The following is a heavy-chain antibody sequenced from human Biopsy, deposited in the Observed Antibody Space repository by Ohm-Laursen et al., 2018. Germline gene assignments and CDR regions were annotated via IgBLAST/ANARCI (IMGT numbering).Heavy chain of an antibody. CDR3: ARGSFWFGGNYYYYGMDV. D-gene: IGHD3-10*01. J-gene: IGHJ6*02. CDR2: MNPNSGNT. Sequence: ASVKVSCKASGYTFTSYDINWVRQATGQGLEWMGWMNPNSGNTDYAQKFQGRVAMTRNTSISTAYMELNSLRSEDTAVYYCARGSFWFGGNYYYYGMDVWGQGTTVTVSS. V-gene: IGHV1-8*01. CDR1: GYTFTSYD.